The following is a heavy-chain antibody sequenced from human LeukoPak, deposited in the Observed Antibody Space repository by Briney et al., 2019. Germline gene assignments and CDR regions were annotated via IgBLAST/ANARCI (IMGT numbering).Heavy chain of an antibody. D-gene: IGHD3-22*01. J-gene: IGHJ4*02. CDR2: IYHSGST. V-gene: IGHV4-30-2*01. CDR3: ARKDSSGYFDY. Sequence: KTSETLSLTCAVSGGSISSGGYSWSWIRQPPGKGLEWIGYIYHSGSTYYNPSLKSRVTISVDRSKNQFSLKLSSVTAADTAVYYCARKDSSGYFDYWGQGTLVTVSS. CDR1: GGSISSGGYS.